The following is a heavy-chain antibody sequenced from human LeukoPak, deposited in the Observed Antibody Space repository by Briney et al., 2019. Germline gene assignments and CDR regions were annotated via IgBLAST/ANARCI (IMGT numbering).Heavy chain of an antibody. D-gene: IGHD2/OR15-2a*01. V-gene: IGHV3-74*01. J-gene: IGHJ4*02. Sequence: GGSLRLSCAASGFTFSRYWMHWVRQAPGKGLVWVSRINSDGSSRSYADSVKGRFTISRDNAKNTLDLQMNSLRAEDTAVYYCASGYCDSIDCQDFDYWGQGTQVTVSS. CDR3: ASGYCDSIDCQDFDY. CDR2: INSDGSSR. CDR1: GFTFSRYW.